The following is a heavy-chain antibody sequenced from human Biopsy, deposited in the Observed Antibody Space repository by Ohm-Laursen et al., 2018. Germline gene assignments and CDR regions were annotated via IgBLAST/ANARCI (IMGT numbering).Heavy chain of an antibody. Sequence: GSLRLSCAASGFNLSAFALHWVRQASGRGLEWVGRIKKKSNNDATAYAESMKGRFSIFRDDSKSTSFLQMNSLKIEDTAVYYCGRSYGIMAAPVHLWGQGTLVTVSS. CDR2: IKKKSNNDAT. CDR1: GFNLSAFA. CDR3: GRSYGIMAAPVHL. V-gene: IGHV3-73*01. J-gene: IGHJ4*01. D-gene: IGHD3-16*01.